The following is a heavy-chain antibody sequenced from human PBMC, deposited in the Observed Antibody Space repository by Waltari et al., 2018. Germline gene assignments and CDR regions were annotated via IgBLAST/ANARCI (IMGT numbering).Heavy chain of an antibody. CDR2: ISYNERNI. J-gene: IGHJ6*02. D-gene: IGHD3-22*01. CDR3: VRDFCDRTKCHGMDV. CDR1: DFTFRSYA. Sequence: QVQLVESGGGVVQPGRSLSLPCAASDFTFRSYAMHWVRQAPGKGLEWVAVISYNERNIYYVDSVKGRFTISRDNSKKTLYLQMNSLRPEDTAMYYCVRDFCDRTKCHGMDVWGQGTTVTVSS. V-gene: IGHV3-30*04.